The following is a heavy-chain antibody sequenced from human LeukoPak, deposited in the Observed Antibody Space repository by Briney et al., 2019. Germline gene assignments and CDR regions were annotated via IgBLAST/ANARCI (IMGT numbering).Heavy chain of an antibody. CDR1: GGSISSGDYY. CDR2: IYYSGST. J-gene: IGHJ5*02. Sequence: PSVTLSLNCTVSGGSISSGDYYWSWIRQPPGKGLEWIGYIYYSGSTYYNPSLKSRVTISVDTSKNRFSLKLSSVTAADTAVYYCARERGDGSDPFDPWGQGTLVTVSS. D-gene: IGHD3-10*01. V-gene: IGHV4-30-4*01. CDR3: ARERGDGSDPFDP.